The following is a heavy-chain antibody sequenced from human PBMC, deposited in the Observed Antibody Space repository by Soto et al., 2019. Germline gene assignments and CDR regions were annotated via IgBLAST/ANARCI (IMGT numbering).Heavy chain of an antibody. CDR3: ARGRIVRGYEYYYYYYMDV. D-gene: IGHD5-12*01. J-gene: IGHJ6*03. CDR1: GGSLSGYY. V-gene: IGHV4-34*01. Sequence: PSETLSLTCAVYGGSLSGYYWSWIRQPPGKGLEWIGEINHSGSTNYNPSLKSRVTISVDTSKNQFSLKLSSVTAADTAVYYCARGRIVRGYEYYYYYYMDVWGKGTTVTVSS. CDR2: INHSGST.